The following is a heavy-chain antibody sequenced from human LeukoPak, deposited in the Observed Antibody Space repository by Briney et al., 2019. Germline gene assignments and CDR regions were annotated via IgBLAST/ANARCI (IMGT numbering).Heavy chain of an antibody. CDR3: VSGNDPDSAWENYRLDAFDI. CDR2: ISSTSDYM. CDR1: GYTSSHYS. Sequence: PGGSLRLSCAASGYTSSHYSVDWVRQAPGKGLEWVSSISSTSDYMYYADSVKGRLTISRDNTKSPLYLQMNSLRAEDTAVYYCVSGNDPDSAWENYRLDAFDIWGQGTTVIVSS. D-gene: IGHD3-16*02. V-gene: IGHV3-21*01. J-gene: IGHJ3*02.